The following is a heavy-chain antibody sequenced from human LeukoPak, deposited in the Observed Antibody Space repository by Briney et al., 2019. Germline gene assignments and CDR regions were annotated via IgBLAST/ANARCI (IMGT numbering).Heavy chain of an antibody. CDR2: INTDGSNT. CDR1: GFTFSSYW. J-gene: IGHJ4*02. CDR3: AKAPTLEWLLSHFDY. D-gene: IGHD3-3*01. Sequence: GGSLRLSCAASGFTFSSYWMHWLRQAPGKGLVWVSRINTDGSNTSYADSVKGRFTISRDNAKNTLYLQMNSLRAEDTAVYYCAKAPTLEWLLSHFDYWGQGTLVTVSS. V-gene: IGHV3-74*01.